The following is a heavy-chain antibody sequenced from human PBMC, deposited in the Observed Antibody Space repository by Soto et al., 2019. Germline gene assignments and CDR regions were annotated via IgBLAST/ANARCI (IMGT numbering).Heavy chain of an antibody. D-gene: IGHD6-19*01. CDR3: ARDAFRQWLGQSRYYGMDV. V-gene: IGHV3-21*01. CDR1: GFTFSSYS. J-gene: IGHJ6*02. CDR2: ISSSSSYI. Sequence: EVQLVESGGGLVKPGGSLRLSCAASGFTFSSYSMNWVRQAPGKGLEWVSSISSSSSYIYYADSVKGRFTISRDNAKNSLYLQMNSLRAEDTAVYYCARDAFRQWLGQSRYYGMDVWGQGTTVTVSS.